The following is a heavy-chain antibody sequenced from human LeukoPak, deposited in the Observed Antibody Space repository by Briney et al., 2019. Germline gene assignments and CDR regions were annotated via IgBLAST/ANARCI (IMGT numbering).Heavy chain of an antibody. J-gene: IGHJ4*02. Sequence: SETLSLTCTVSGGSISSSSYYWGWIRQPPGKGLEWIGSIYYSGSTYYNPSLKSRVTISVDTSKNQFSLKLSSVTAADTAVYYCARQAGRVVITSYFDYWGQGTLVTVSS. V-gene: IGHV4-39*01. CDR2: IYYSGST. D-gene: IGHD3-22*01. CDR1: GGSISSSSYY. CDR3: ARQAGRVVITSYFDY.